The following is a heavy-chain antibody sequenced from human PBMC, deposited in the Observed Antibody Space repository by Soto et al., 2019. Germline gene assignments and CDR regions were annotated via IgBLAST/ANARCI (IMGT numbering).Heavy chain of an antibody. V-gene: IGHV4-39*01. CDR3: VRHPAYCTGGSCSSLSASEVRFDT. Sequence: PSETLSLTCLVSGASISSGTYYWGWIRQPPGKVPEWIASISYSGTTYYTPFLKSRVTISADTSGNQFSLTLNTVTAADTAVYYCVRHPAYCTGGSCSSLSASEVRFDTWGQGTMVTVSS. D-gene: IGHD2-8*02. CDR1: GASISSGTYY. CDR2: ISYSGTT. J-gene: IGHJ5*02.